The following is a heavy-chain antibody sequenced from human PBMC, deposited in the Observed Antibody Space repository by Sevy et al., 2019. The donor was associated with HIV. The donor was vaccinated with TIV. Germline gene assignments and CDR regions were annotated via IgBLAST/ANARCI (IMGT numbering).Heavy chain of an antibody. V-gene: IGHV3-7*01. J-gene: IGHJ4*02. CDR3: AKGVDS. D-gene: IGHD6-13*01. CDR2: IKEDGSET. CDR1: GFTFGDYW. Sequence: GGSLRLSCTASGFTFGDYWMNWVRQAPGKGREGGGNIKEDGSETYYVDSVKGRFTISRDNAKNSLYLQMNSLRAEDTAVYYCAKGVDSWGQGTLVTVSS.